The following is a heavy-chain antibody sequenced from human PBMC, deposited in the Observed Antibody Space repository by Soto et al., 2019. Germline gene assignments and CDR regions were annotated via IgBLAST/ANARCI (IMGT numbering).Heavy chain of an antibody. D-gene: IGHD6-19*01. CDR3: ARRIAVAGTFSD. Sequence: SETLSLTCTVSGGSISSSSYYWGWIRQPPGKGLEWIGYIYYSGSTNYNPSLKSRVTISVDTSKNQFSLKLSSVTAADTAVYYCARRIAVAGTFSDWGQGTLVTVSS. J-gene: IGHJ4*02. V-gene: IGHV4-61*05. CDR2: IYYSGST. CDR1: GGSISSSSYY.